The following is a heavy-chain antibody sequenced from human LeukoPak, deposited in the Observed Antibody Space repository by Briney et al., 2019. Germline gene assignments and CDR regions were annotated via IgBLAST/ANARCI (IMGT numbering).Heavy chain of an antibody. CDR2: ISYDGSNK. CDR1: GFTFSSYA. J-gene: IGHJ4*02. D-gene: IGHD2-21*01. V-gene: IGHV3-30-3*01. Sequence: PGGSLRLSCAASGFTFSSYAMHWVHQAPGKGLEWVAVISYDGSNKYYADSVKGRFTISRDNSKNTLYLQMNSLRVEDTAVYYCARHRVISTRDFEYWGQGTLVTVSS. CDR3: ARHRVISTRDFEY.